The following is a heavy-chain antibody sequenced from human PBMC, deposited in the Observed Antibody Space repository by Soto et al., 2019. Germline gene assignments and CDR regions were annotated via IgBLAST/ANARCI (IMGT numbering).Heavy chain of an antibody. J-gene: IGHJ4*02. CDR3: ARALVVVTEYFDY. CDR2: IKQDGSEK. CDR1: GFTISGYW. Sequence: PGGSLRLSCVASGFTISGYWMGWVRQAPGKGLEWVANIKQDGSEKHYVGSVKGRFTISKDNAKNSLFLQMNSLRAEDTAVYYCARALVVVTEYFDYWGQGILVTVSS. D-gene: IGHD5-18*01. V-gene: IGHV3-7*03.